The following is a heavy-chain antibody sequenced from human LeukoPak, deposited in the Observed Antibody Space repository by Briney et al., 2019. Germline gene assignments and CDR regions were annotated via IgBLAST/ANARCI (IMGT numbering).Heavy chain of an antibody. CDR3: ARDFYYGSGGYYGY. D-gene: IGHD3-10*01. CDR2: IYTRGST. Sequence: SETLSLTCTVSGGSISSYYWSWIRQPARKGLEWMGRIYTRGSTNYNPSLKSRFTMSGDTSKSQFSLKLSSVTAADTAVYYCARDFYYGSGGYYGYWGQGTLVTVSS. V-gene: IGHV4-4*07. J-gene: IGHJ4*02. CDR1: GGSISSYY.